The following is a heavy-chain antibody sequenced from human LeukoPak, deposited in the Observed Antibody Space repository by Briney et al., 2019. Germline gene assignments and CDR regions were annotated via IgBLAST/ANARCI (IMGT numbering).Heavy chain of an antibody. CDR1: GFTFSSYG. D-gene: IGHD4-17*01. CDR3: AKSHDYGDPVDY. V-gene: IGHV3-30*18. CDR2: ISYDGSNK. Sequence: GGSLRLSCAASGFTFSSYGMHWVRQAPGKGLEWVAVISYDGSNKYYADSVKGRFTISRDNSKNTLYLQMNSLRAEDTAVYYCAKSHDYGDPVDYWGQGTLVTVSS. J-gene: IGHJ4*02.